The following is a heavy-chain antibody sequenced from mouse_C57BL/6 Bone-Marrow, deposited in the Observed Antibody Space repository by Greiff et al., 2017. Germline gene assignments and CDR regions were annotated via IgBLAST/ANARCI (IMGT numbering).Heavy chain of an antibody. CDR3: ARDRGQLRLNYFDY. CDR2: ISDGGSYT. J-gene: IGHJ2*01. Sequence: EVQRVESGGGLVKPGGSLKLSCAASGFTFSSYAMSWVRQTPEKRLEWVATISDGGSYTYYPDNVKGRFTISRDNAKNNLYLQMSHLKFEDTAMYYCARDRGQLRLNYFDYWGQGTTLTVSS. V-gene: IGHV5-4*01. D-gene: IGHD3-2*02. CDR1: GFTFSSYA.